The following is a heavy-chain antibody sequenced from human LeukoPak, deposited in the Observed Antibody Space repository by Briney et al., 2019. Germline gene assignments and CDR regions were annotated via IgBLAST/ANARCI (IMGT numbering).Heavy chain of an antibody. CDR3: ARSFGEFGNAFDI. J-gene: IGHJ3*02. D-gene: IGHD3-10*01. Sequence: GGLRLSCAASGFTVSSTYMSWVRQAPGKGPEWLSILYSTGNTYYADSAKGRFTISRENAKSSLYLQMNSLRAGDTAVYYCARSFGEFGNAFDIWGQGTVVTVSS. CDR2: LYSTGNT. V-gene: IGHV3-53*01. CDR1: GFTVSSTY.